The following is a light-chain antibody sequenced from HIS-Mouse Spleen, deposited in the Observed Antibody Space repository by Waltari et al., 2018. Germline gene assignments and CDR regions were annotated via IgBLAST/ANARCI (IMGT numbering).Light chain of an antibody. CDR2: AAS. V-gene: IGKV1-9*01. J-gene: IGKJ1*01. CDR1: QGISSY. CDR3: QQLNSYPPT. Sequence: DIQLTQSPSFLSASVGDRVTITCRASQGISSYLAWYQQKPGKAPKPLIYAASTLQSGVPSRFSGSGSGTEFTLTISSLQPEDCATYYCQQLNSYPPTFGQGTKVEIK.